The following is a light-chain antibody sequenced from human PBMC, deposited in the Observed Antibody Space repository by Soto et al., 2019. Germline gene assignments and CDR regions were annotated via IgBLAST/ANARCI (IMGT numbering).Light chain of an antibody. J-gene: IGKJ3*01. CDR3: QKYNSAPPLT. CDR2: AAS. Sequence: DIQMTQSPSSLSASVGDRVTITCRASQGISTYLAWYQQKPGKVPKLLIYAASTLQSGVPSRFSGSGSGTDVTLTSSSLQPEDVATYYCQKYNSAPPLTFGTGTKVDIK. V-gene: IGKV1-27*01. CDR1: QGISTY.